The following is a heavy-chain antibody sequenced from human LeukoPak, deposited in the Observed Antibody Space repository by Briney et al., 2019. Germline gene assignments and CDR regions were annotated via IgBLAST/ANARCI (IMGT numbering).Heavy chain of an antibody. D-gene: IGHD2-2*01. CDR2: ISWNSGSI. CDR3: ARVVVPATTIDY. CDR1: GFTFDDYA. Sequence: PGGSLRLFCAASGFTFDDYAVHWVRQAPGKGLEWVSGISWNSGSIGYADSVKGRFTISRDNAKNSLYLQMNSLRAEDTAVYYCARVVVPATTIDYWGQGTLVTVSS. J-gene: IGHJ4*02. V-gene: IGHV3-9*01.